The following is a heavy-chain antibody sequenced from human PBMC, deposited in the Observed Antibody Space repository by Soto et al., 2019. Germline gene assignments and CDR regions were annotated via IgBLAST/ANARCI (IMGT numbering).Heavy chain of an antibody. CDR1: GGSISSGGYS. J-gene: IGHJ4*02. CDR2: IYNSGST. V-gene: IGHV4-30-2*01. Sequence: PSETLSLTCAVSGGSISSGGYSWSWIRQPPGKGLEWIGYIYNSGSTNYNPALKSRVTISVDRSKNQFSLKLSSVTAADTAVYYCAGSPYGDYMTFDYWGQGTLVTVSS. CDR3: AGSPYGDYMTFDY. D-gene: IGHD4-17*01.